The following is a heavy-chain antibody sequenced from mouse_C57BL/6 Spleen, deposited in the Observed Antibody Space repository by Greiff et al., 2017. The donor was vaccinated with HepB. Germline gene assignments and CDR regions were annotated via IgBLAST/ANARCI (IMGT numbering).Heavy chain of an antibody. J-gene: IGHJ4*01. CDR3: ARGYYGSSYYAMDY. V-gene: IGHV1-54*01. CDR1: GYAFTNYL. CDR2: INPGSGGT. Sequence: QVQLQQSGAELVRPGTSVKVSCKASGYAFTNYLIEWVKQRPGQGLEWIGVINPGSGGTNYNEKFKGKATLTVDKSSSTAYMQLSSLTSEDSAVYFCARGYYGSSYYAMDYWGQGTSVTVSS. D-gene: IGHD1-1*01.